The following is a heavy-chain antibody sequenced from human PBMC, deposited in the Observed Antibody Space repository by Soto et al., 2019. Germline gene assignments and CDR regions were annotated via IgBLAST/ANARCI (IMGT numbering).Heavy chain of an antibody. D-gene: IGHD3-22*01. CDR1: GGFISSYY. V-gene: IGHV4-59*01. CDR2: IHHTGST. Sequence: PSETLSLTCTVSGGFISSYYWSWIRQSPVKGLVLIGYIHHTGSTNYNPSLKSRVTMSLDTSRNQFSLKLYSVTAADTAVYYCARSIDSSGFYFSNCWGQGTLVTVSS. J-gene: IGHJ4*02. CDR3: ARSIDSSGFYFSNC.